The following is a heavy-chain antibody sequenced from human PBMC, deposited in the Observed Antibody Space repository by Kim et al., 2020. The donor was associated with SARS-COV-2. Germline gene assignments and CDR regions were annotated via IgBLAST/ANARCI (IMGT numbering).Heavy chain of an antibody. J-gene: IGHJ5*02. D-gene: IGHD6-13*01. Sequence: GMNLARHAPGKVLEWVSYISSTSSYIYYADSVKGRFTISRDSDKNSLGLQMNSLRAEDTAVYYCARGIAAAGTFEGGALHWVDPWGQGTLAT. CDR2: ISSTSSYI. V-gene: IGHV3-21*01. CDR3: ARGIAAAGTFEGGALHWVDP. CDR1: G.